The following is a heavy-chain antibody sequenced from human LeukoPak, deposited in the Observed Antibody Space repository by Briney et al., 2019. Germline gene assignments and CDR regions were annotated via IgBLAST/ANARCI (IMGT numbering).Heavy chain of an antibody. CDR2: IRPDGSEG. D-gene: IGHD1-26*01. Sequence: GGSLRLSCTTSGITFSNSWMSWVRQAPGKGLEWVATIRPDGSEGYYADSVRGRFTISRDNSKNSFYLQMSSLRAEDTGVYYCAKDRSIGTYYTFDHWGQGTLVTVSS. V-gene: IGHV3-7*04. CDR1: GITFSNSW. CDR3: AKDRSIGTYYTFDH. J-gene: IGHJ4*02.